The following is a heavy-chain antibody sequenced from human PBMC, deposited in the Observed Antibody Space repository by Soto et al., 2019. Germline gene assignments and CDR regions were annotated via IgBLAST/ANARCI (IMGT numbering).Heavy chain of an antibody. D-gene: IGHD4-4*01. CDR1: GFTVSSNY. V-gene: IGHV3-66*01. Sequence: GGSLRLSCAASGFTVSSNYMSWVRQAPGKGLEWVSVIYSGGSTYYADSVKGRFTISRDNSKNTLYLQMNSLRAEDTAVYYCERDGGLQDYYYYGMDVWGQGTTVTVSS. J-gene: IGHJ6*02. CDR3: ERDGGLQDYYYYGMDV. CDR2: IYSGGST.